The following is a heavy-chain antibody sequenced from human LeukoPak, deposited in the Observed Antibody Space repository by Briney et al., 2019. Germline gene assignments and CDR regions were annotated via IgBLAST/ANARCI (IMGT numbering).Heavy chain of an antibody. CDR1: GFTFSSYG. J-gene: IGHJ4*02. CDR3: ARAAWDY. V-gene: IGHV3-30*03. D-gene: IGHD6-25*01. CDR2: ISYDGSNK. Sequence: GGSLRLSCAASGFTFSSYGMHWVRQAPGKGLEWVAVISYDGSNKYYADSVKGRFTISRDNPKNTVYLQMNSLRAEDTAVYYCARAAWDYWGQGTLVTVSS.